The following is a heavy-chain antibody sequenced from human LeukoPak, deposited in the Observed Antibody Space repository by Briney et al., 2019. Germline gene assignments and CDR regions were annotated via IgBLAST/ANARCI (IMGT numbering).Heavy chain of an antibody. Sequence: SVKVSCKASGGTFSSYAISWVRQAPGQGLEWMGGIIPIFGTANYAQKFQGRVTMTRDTSTSTVYMELSSLRSEDTAVYYCARVGGEQWLVFSYWGQGTLVTVSS. CDR2: IIPIFGTA. V-gene: IGHV1-69*05. D-gene: IGHD6-19*01. J-gene: IGHJ4*02. CDR3: ARVGGEQWLVFSY. CDR1: GGTFSSYA.